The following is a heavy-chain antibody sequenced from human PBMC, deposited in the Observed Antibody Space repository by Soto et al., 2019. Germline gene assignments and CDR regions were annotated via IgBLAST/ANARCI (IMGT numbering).Heavy chain of an antibody. V-gene: IGHV4-39*01. D-gene: IGHD4-17*01. CDR3: ARRMVETTWGYYYYGMDV. CDR2: IYYSGST. J-gene: IGHJ6*02. Sequence: SETLSLTCTVSGGSISSSSYCWGWIRQPPGKGLEWIGSIYYSGSTYYNPSLKSRVTISVDTSKNQFSLKLSSVTAADTAVYYCARRMVETTWGYYYYGMDVWGQGTTVTVSS. CDR1: GGSISSSSYC.